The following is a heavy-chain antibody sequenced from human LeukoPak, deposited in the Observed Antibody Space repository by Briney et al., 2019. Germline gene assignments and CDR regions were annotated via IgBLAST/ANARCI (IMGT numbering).Heavy chain of an antibody. Sequence: GGSLRLSCAASGFTFSSYAISWVRQAPGQGLEWMGGIIPIFGTANYAQKFQGRVTITADKSTSTAYMGLSSLRSEDTAVYYCARVGHIVATTPTYYFDYWGQGTLVTVSS. J-gene: IGHJ4*02. CDR1: GFTFSSYA. D-gene: IGHD5-12*01. V-gene: IGHV1-69*06. CDR3: ARVGHIVATTPTYYFDY. CDR2: IIPIFGTA.